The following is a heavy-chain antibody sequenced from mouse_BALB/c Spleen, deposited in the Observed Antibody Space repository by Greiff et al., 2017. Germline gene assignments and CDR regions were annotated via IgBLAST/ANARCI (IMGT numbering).Heavy chain of an antibody. V-gene: IGHV2-9*02. Sequence: VKLVESGPGLVAPSQSLSITCTVSGFSLTSYGVHWVRQPPGKGLEWLGVIWAGGSTNYNSALMSRLSISKDNSKSQVFLKMNSLQTDDTAMYYCANYDSFFAYWGQGTLVTVSA. CDR1: GFSLTSYG. J-gene: IGHJ3*01. CDR2: IWAGGST. CDR3: ANYDSFFAY. D-gene: IGHD2-4*01.